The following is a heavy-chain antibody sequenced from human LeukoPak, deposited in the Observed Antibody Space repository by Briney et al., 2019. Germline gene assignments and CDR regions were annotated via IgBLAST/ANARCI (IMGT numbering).Heavy chain of an antibody. CDR3: ARANYYGSGRAAFDI. J-gene: IGHJ3*02. CDR1: GFTFSSYW. V-gene: IGHV3-74*01. CDR2: INSDGSRT. Sequence: GGSLRLSCAASGFTFSSYWMHWVRQAPGKGLVWVSRINSDGSRTIYADSVKGRFTISRDNAKNTLYLQMNSLRAEDTAVYYCARANYYGSGRAAFDIWGQGTMVTVSS. D-gene: IGHD3-10*01.